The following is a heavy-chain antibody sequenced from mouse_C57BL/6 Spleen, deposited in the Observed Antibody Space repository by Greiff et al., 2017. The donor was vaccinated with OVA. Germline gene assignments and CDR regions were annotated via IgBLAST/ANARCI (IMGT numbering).Heavy chain of an antibody. CDR3: ARLYDGYPFDY. CDR2: IYPGDGDT. J-gene: IGHJ2*01. D-gene: IGHD2-3*01. V-gene: IGHV1-80*01. CDR1: GYAFSSYW. Sequence: VKLQQSGAELVKPGASVKISCKASGYAFSSYWMNWVKQRPGKGLEWIGQIYPGDGDTNYNGKFKGKATLTADKSSSTAYMQLSSLTSEDSAVYFCARLYDGYPFDYWGQGTTLTVSS.